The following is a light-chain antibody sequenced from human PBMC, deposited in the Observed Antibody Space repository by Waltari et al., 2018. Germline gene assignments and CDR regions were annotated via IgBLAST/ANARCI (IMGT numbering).Light chain of an antibody. CDR1: QSVSSY. Sequence: EIVLTQSPATLSLSPGEGATLSCRASQSVSSYLDWYQQKPGQAPRLLIYEASHRATGIPARFSGSGSGTDFTLTISSLEPEDFAVYYCQQRSNPLTFGGGTKVEIK. V-gene: IGKV3-11*01. CDR2: EAS. J-gene: IGKJ4*01. CDR3: QQRSNPLT.